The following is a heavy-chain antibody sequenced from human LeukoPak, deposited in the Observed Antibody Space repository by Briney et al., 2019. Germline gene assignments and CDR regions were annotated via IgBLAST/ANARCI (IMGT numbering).Heavy chain of an antibody. D-gene: IGHD4/OR15-4a*01. Sequence: PGGSLRLSCAASGFTFSGSTMHWVRQASGKGLEWVGRIRSKANNYETAYATSVKGRFTLSRDDLKNTAYLQMNSLKTEDTAVYYLIRGAARGSYFGLDVWGQGATVTVSS. J-gene: IGHJ6*02. CDR1: GFTFSGST. CDR2: IRSKANNYET. CDR3: IRGAARGSYFGLDV. V-gene: IGHV3-73*01.